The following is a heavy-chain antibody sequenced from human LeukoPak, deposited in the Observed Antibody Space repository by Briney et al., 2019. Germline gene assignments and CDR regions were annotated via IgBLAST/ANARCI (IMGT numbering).Heavy chain of an antibody. CDR1: GGSFSGYY. J-gene: IGHJ6*03. V-gene: IGHV4-34*01. CDR2: INHSGST. Sequence: PSETLSLTCAVYGGSFSGYYWSWIRQPPGKGLEWIGEINHSGSTNYNPSLKSRVTISVDTSKNQFSLKLSSVTAADTAVYYCARDLLYGDYYYMDVWGKGTTVTVSS. D-gene: IGHD4/OR15-4a*01. CDR3: ARDLLYGDYYYMDV.